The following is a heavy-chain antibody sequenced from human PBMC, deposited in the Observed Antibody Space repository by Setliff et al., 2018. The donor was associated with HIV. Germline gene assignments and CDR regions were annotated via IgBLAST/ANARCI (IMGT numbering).Heavy chain of an antibody. CDR2: NKAGNGNT. CDR3: ARDERDYDFWNGYSYYMDV. Sequence: ASVKVSCKASGYTFTSYAMHWVRQAPGQRLEWMGWNKAGNGNTKYSQKFQGRLTITRDTSATTVYMELSVLRSEDTAVYYCARDERDYDFWNGYSYYMDVWGKGTTVTVSS. V-gene: IGHV1-3*01. D-gene: IGHD3-3*01. J-gene: IGHJ6*03. CDR1: GYTFTSYA.